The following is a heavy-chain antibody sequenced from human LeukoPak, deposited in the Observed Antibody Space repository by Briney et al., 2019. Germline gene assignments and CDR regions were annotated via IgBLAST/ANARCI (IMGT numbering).Heavy chain of an antibody. V-gene: IGHV3-74*01. D-gene: IGHD6-13*01. CDR2: INSDGSST. Sequence: PGGSLRLSCAASGFTFSSYWMHWVRQAPGKGLVWVSRINSDGSSTSYADSVEGRFTISRDNAKNTLYLQMNSLRAEDTAVYYCARERGSAGTIHYYYGMDVWGKGTTVTVSS. CDR1: GFTFSSYW. CDR3: ARERGSAGTIHYYYGMDV. J-gene: IGHJ6*04.